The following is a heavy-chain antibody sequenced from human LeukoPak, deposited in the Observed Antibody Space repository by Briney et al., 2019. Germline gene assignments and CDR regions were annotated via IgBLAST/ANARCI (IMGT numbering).Heavy chain of an antibody. J-gene: IGHJ3*02. V-gene: IGHV3-53*01. Sequence: GGSLRLSCAASGLTVSTNYMGWVRQAPGKGLEWVSVIYSGGSTYYADSVKGRFTISRDNSKNTLYLQMNSLRAEDTAVYYCARDTNSRDAFDIWGQGTMVTVSS. CDR3: ARDTNSRDAFDI. D-gene: IGHD2/OR15-2a*01. CDR2: IYSGGST. CDR1: GLTVSTNY.